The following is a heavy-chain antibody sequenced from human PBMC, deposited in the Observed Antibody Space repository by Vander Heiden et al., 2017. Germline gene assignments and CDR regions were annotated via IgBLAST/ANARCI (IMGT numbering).Heavy chain of an antibody. CDR2: IRSKANSYAT. D-gene: IGHD3-10*01. Sequence: GKGLEWVGRIRSKANSYATAYAASVKGRFTISRDDSKNTAYLQMNSLKTEDTAVYYCTRRSYYGSGSYLFDYWGQGTLVTVSS. CDR3: TRRSYYGSGSYLFDY. V-gene: IGHV3-73*01. J-gene: IGHJ4*02.